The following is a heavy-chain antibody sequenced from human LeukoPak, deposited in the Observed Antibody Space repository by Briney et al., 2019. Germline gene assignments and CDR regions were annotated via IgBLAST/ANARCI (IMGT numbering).Heavy chain of an antibody. D-gene: IGHD2-21*02. J-gene: IGHJ5*02. CDR3: ARKGCTGDCYRFDP. CDR1: GYTFNTYG. Sequence: GASVTVSCKASGYTFNTYGISWVRQAPGQRPEWMGWINTDNGNTKYVQKFQGRVTMTTDTSTSTAYMELSSLRSDDTAVYYCARKGCTGDCYRFDPWGQGTLVTVSS. CDR2: INTDNGNT. V-gene: IGHV1-18*01.